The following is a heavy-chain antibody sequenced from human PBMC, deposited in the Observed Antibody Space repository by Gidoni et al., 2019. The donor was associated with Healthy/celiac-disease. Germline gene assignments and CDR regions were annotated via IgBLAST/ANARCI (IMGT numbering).Heavy chain of an antibody. D-gene: IGHD3-22*01. Sequence: EVQLVESGGGLVKPGGSLRLSCAASGLTFSSYSMNWVRQAPGKGMGWVSSISSSSSYIYYADSVKGRFTSSRDNAKNALYLQMNSLRAEDTAVYYCARDRLMGLSGYDAFDIWGQGTMVTVSS. V-gene: IGHV3-21*01. J-gene: IGHJ3*02. CDR2: ISSSSSYI. CDR1: GLTFSSYS. CDR3: ARDRLMGLSGYDAFDI.